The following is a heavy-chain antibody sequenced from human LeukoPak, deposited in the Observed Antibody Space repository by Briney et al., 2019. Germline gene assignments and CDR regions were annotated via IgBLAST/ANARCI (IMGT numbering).Heavy chain of an antibody. CDR1: GGSISSDSYY. CDR3: ASLAVAGLSEGY. D-gene: IGHD6-19*01. V-gene: IGHV4-39*01. CDR2: IYYSGST. Sequence: SETLSLTCTVSGGSISSDSYYWAWIRQPPGKGLEWIASIYYSGSTYYNPSLKSRVTISVDTSRNQFSLRLSSVTAADTAVYYCASLAVAGLSEGYWGQGTLVIVSS. J-gene: IGHJ4*02.